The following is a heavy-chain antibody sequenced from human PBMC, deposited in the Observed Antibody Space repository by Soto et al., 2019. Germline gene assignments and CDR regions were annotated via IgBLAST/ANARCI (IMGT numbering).Heavy chain of an antibody. D-gene: IGHD2-15*01. J-gene: IGHJ6*02. V-gene: IGHV3-21*01. Sequence: GGSLRLSCAASGFTFSSYAMDGVRQAPGKGLEWVAAISSSSSNIYYADSVKGRFTISRDNAKNSLYLQMNSLRAEDTAVYYCASWVADGYYYYGMDVWGQGTTVTVSS. CDR2: ISSSSSNI. CDR3: ASWVADGYYYYGMDV. CDR1: GFTFSSYA.